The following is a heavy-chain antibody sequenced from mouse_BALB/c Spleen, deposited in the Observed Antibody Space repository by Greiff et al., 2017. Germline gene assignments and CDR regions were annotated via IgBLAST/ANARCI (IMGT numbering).Heavy chain of an antibody. CDR3: ARNCGSSLDYFDF. D-gene: IGHD1-1*01. V-gene: IGHV1-4*01. CDR1: GYTFTDYT. J-gene: IGHJ2*01. Sequence: QAQLQQSGAELARPGASVKMSCKTSGYTFTDYTMHWVNQRPGQGLEWIGYINPNSGYTIYNQKFKDKATLTADKSSSTAYMQLSSLTSEDSEVLYCARNCGSSLDYFDFWGEGTTRTVSS. CDR2: INPNSGYT.